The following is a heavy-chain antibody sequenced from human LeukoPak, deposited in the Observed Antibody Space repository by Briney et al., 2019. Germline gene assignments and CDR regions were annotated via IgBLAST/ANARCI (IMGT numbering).Heavy chain of an antibody. CDR3: ARGGIQLWNEAFDI. Sequence: SQTLSLTCTVSGGSISSGSYYWSWIRQPAGKGLEWIGRIYTSGSTNYNPSLKSRVTISVDTSKNQFSLKLSSVTAAATAVYYCARGGIQLWNEAFDIWGQGTMVTASS. V-gene: IGHV4-61*02. CDR2: IYTSGST. D-gene: IGHD5-18*01. CDR1: GGSISSGSYY. J-gene: IGHJ3*02.